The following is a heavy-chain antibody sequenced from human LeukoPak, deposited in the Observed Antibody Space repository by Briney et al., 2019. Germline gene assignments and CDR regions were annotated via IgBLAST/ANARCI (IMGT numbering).Heavy chain of an antibody. CDR2: IYYSGST. D-gene: IGHD1-14*01. V-gene: IGHV4-59*01. CDR3: ARGPETPYYYYYMDV. CDR1: GGSISSYY. Sequence: KPSETLSLTCTVSGGSISSYYWSWIRQPPRKGQEWIGYIYYSGSTNYNPSLKSRVTISVDTSKNQFSLKLSSVTAADTAVYYCARGPETPYYYYYMDVWGKGTTVTVSS. J-gene: IGHJ6*03.